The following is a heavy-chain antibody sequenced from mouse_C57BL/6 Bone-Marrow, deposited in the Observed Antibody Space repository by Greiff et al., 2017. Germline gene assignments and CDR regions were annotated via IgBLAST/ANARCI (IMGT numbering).Heavy chain of an antibody. D-gene: IGHD2-4*01. CDR3: ARNARYDYDAMDY. J-gene: IGHJ4*01. V-gene: IGHV2-2*01. CDR2: IWSGGST. CDR1: GFSFTSYG. Sequence: VQLVESGPGLVQPSQSLSITCTVSGFSFTSYGVHWVRQSPGKGLEWLGVIWSGGSTDYNAAFISRLGISKDNSNSHVFYKMNSLQADDTAIYYCARNARYDYDAMDYWGQGTSVTVSS.